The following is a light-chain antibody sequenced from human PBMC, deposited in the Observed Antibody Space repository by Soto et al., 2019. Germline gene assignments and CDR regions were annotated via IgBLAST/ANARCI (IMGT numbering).Light chain of an antibody. V-gene: IGKV1-5*03. CDR1: QSISSW. Sequence: DIQMTQSPSTLSASVGDRVAVNCRASQSISSWLAWYQQKAGKAPKXXIYKASALESGVPSRFSGSGAGTEFTRTISSLEPEDFETYYCQHYNTYTWTFGQGTKVDIK. CDR3: QHYNTYTWT. CDR2: KAS. J-gene: IGKJ1*01.